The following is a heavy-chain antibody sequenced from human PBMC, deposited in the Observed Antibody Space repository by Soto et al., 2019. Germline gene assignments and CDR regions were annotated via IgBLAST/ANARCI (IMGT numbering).Heavy chain of an antibody. J-gene: IGHJ3*01. CDR1: GGAFDSYT. D-gene: IGHD2-15*01. Sequence: QVHLVQSGAEVKNPGSSVKVSCKASGGAFDSYTVAWVRQAPGQGLEWVGRSIPILALANYARKFQGRVTITADKSTTTTYMQLSSLTSDDTALYYCARVDCSENRCQPTAWGQGTMVTVSS. CDR2: SIPILALA. CDR3: ARVDCSENRCQPTA. V-gene: IGHV1-69*02.